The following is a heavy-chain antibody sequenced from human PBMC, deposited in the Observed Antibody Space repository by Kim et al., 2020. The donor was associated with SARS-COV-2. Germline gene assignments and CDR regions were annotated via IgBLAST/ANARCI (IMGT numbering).Heavy chain of an antibody. CDR2: IIPIFGKA. J-gene: IGHJ5*02. V-gene: IGHV1-69*13. CDR3: ARDTSLRLRPFNWFDP. D-gene: IGHD4-17*01. Sequence: SVKVSCKASGGTFSSYAISWVRQAPGQGLEWMGGIIPIFGKANYAQKFQGRVTITADESTSTAYMELSSLRSEDTAVYYCARDTSLRLRPFNWFDPWGQGTLVTVSS. CDR1: GGTFSSYA.